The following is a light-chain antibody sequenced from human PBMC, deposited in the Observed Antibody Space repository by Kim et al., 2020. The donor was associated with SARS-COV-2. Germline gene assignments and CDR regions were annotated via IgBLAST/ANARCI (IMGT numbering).Light chain of an antibody. CDR2: GAS. V-gene: IGKV3-20*01. Sequence: LSPGERATLSCRASQSVNSRYLAWYQVKPGQAPRLLIFGASSWATGVPDRFSGSGSGTDFTLTISSLEPEDFAVYCCQQYGTLPYTFGQGTKLEI. CDR3: QQYGTLPYT. J-gene: IGKJ2*01. CDR1: QSVNSRY.